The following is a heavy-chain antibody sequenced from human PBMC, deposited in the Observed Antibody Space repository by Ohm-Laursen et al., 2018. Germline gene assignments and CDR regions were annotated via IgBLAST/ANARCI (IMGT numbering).Heavy chain of an antibody. J-gene: IGHJ5*02. V-gene: IGHV3-23*01. CDR2: ISGSGASS. CDR3: ARDPYSSGWFDP. D-gene: IGHD6-25*01. CDR1: GFTFSSYA. Sequence: SLRLSCAASGFTFSSYAMGWVRQTPGKSLECISTISGSGASSHYADSVKGRFTISRDSSKNTLYLQMNSLRAEDTAVYYCARDPYSSGWFDPWGQGTLVTVSS.